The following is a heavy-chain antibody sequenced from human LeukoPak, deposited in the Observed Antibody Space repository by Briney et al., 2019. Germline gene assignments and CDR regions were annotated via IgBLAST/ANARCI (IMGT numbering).Heavy chain of an antibody. CDR1: GGSISSGDYY. V-gene: IGHV4-30-4*01. CDR3: ARVTEWIQHHTNDASDI. J-gene: IGHJ3*02. CDR2: IYYSGST. Sequence: SQTLSLTCTVSGGSISSGDYYWSWIRQPPGKGLEWIGYIYYSGSTYYNPSLKSRVTISVDTSKNQFSLKLSSVTAADTAVYYCARVTEWIQHHTNDASDIWGQGTMVTVSS. D-gene: IGHD5-18*01.